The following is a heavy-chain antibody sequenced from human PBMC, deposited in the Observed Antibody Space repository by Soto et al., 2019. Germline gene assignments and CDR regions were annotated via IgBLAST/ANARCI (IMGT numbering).Heavy chain of an antibody. CDR1: GFTFSNAW. V-gene: IGHV3-15*01. CDR2: IKRKTDGGTT. Sequence: EVQLVESGGGLVKPGGSLRLSCAASGFTFSNAWMSWVRQAPGKGLEWVGRIKRKTDGGTTDYAAPVKGRFTISRDDSKNTLYLQMNSRKTEDTAVYYWTTDFPGYSYGLSDYWGQGTLVTVSS. CDR3: TTDFPGYSYGLSDY. D-gene: IGHD5-18*01. J-gene: IGHJ4*02.